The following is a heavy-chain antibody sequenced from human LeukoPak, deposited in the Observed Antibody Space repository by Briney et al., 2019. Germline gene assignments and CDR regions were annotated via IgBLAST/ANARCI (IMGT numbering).Heavy chain of an antibody. CDR1: GGSVSSGNFY. D-gene: IGHD2-21*01. CDR2: IHTSGNT. Sequence: ASETPSLTCTVSGGSVSSGNFYWTWIRQPAGNQLEWIGRIHTSGNTNHNPSLWSRVTISTDTSKNQFSLTLNFVTAADTAVYYCARDRGGDSFDIWGQGTTVTVSS. CDR3: ARDRGGDSFDI. V-gene: IGHV4-61*02. J-gene: IGHJ3*02.